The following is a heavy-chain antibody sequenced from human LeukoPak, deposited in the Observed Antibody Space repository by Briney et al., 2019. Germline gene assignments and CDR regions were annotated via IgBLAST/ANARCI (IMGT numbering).Heavy chain of an antibody. J-gene: IGHJ3*02. Sequence: GGSLRLSCAASGFTFSSHAMSWVRQAPGKGLEWVSAISGSGGSTYYADSVKGRFTISRDNSKNTLYLQMNSLRAEDTAVYYCAKGPRITMIVPHGAFDIWGQGTMVTVSS. V-gene: IGHV3-23*01. CDR1: GFTFSSHA. D-gene: IGHD3-22*01. CDR3: AKGPRITMIVPHGAFDI. CDR2: ISGSGGST.